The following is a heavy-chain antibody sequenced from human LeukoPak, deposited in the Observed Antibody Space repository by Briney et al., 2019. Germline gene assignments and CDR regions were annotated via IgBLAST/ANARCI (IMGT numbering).Heavy chain of an antibody. J-gene: IGHJ2*01. CDR3: ASLQRITMAGPDYWYFDL. Sequence: PSETLSLTCTVSGDSISSYYWSWIRQPPEKGLEWIGYVYYSGSTNYNPSLKSRVTISVDTSKTQFSLKMTSVTAADTAVYYCASLQRITMAGPDYWYFDLWGRGTLVTVSS. D-gene: IGHD3-10*01. V-gene: IGHV4-59*01. CDR1: GDSISSYY. CDR2: VYYSGST.